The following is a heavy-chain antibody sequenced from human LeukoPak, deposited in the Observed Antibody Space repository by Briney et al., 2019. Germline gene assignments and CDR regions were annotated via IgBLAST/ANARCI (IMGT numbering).Heavy chain of an antibody. CDR3: ARRIAAAGRRYYYYGMDV. V-gene: IGHV4-4*07. Sequence: SETLSLTCTVSGGSISSYYWSWIRQPAGKGLEWVGRIYTSGSTNYNPSLKSRVTMSVDTSKNQYSLKLSSVTAAVTAVYYCARRIAAAGRRYYYYGMDVWGQGTTVTVSS. D-gene: IGHD6-13*01. J-gene: IGHJ6*02. CDR1: GGSISSYY. CDR2: IYTSGST.